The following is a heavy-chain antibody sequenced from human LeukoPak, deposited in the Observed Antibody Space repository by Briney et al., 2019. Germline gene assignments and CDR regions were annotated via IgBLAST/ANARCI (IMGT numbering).Heavy chain of an antibody. CDR3: ARTATAYCGGDCLGPFDP. D-gene: IGHD2-21*02. CDR1: GFTFSSYS. CDR2: ISSSSNYV. J-gene: IGHJ5*02. V-gene: IGHV3-21*01. Sequence: PGGSLRLSCAASGFTFSSYSMNWVRQAPGKGLEWVSSISSSSNYVYYTDSMKGRFTISRDNAKNSLYLQMNSLRAGDTAVYFCARTATAYCGGDCLGPFDPWGQGTLVTVSS.